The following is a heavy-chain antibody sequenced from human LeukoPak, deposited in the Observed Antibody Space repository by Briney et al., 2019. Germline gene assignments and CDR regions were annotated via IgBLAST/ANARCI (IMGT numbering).Heavy chain of an antibody. Sequence: GESLRLSCAASGFTFTSYYMHWVRQAPGQGLEWMGIINPSGGSTSYAQKFQGRVTMTRDMSTSTVYMELSSLRSEDTAVYYCARVGPRIAAAGKTPYYFDYWGQGTLVTVSS. CDR3: ARVGPRIAAAGKTPYYFDY. V-gene: IGHV1-46*01. D-gene: IGHD6-13*01. J-gene: IGHJ4*02. CDR1: GFTFTSYY. CDR2: INPSGGST.